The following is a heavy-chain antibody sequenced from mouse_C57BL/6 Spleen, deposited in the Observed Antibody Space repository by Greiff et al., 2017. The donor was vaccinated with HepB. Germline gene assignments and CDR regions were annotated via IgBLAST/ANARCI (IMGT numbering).Heavy chain of an antibody. CDR1: GYTFTSYG. Sequence: QVQLQQSGAELARPGASVKLSCKASGYTFTSYGISWVKQRTGQGLEWIGEIYPRSGNTYYNEKFKGKATLTADKSSSTAYMELRSLTSEDSAVYFCARKSNYGDYFDYWGQGTTLTVSS. J-gene: IGHJ2*01. CDR2: IYPRSGNT. V-gene: IGHV1-81*01. CDR3: ARKSNYGDYFDY. D-gene: IGHD2-5*01.